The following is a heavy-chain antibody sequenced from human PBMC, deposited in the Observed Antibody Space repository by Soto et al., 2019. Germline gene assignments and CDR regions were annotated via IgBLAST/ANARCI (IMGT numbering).Heavy chain of an antibody. CDR3: ASGVYQLLYYYYYGMDV. V-gene: IGHV4-34*01. Sequence: SETLSLTCAVYGGSFSGYYWSWIRQPPGKGLEWIGEINHSGSTNYNPSLKSRVTISVDTSKNQFSLKLSSVTAADTAVYYCASGVYQLLYYYYYGMDVWGQGTTVTVSS. D-gene: IGHD2-2*01. CDR1: GGSFSGYY. J-gene: IGHJ6*02. CDR2: INHSGST.